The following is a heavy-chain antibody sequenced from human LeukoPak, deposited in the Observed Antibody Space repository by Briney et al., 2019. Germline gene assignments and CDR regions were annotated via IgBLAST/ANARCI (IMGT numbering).Heavy chain of an antibody. CDR1: GFTFSSYG. J-gene: IGHJ4*02. Sequence: PGGSLRLSCAASGFTFSSYGMHWVRQAPGKGLEWVAVIWYDGSNKYYADSVKGRFTISRDNSKNTLYLQMNSPRAEDTAVYYCARSLSGSYFDYWGQGTLVTVSS. D-gene: IGHD1-26*01. CDR2: IWYDGSNK. CDR3: ARSLSGSYFDY. V-gene: IGHV3-33*01.